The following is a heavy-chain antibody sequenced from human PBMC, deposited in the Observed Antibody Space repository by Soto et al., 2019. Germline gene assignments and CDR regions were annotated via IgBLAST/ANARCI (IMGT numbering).Heavy chain of an antibody. CDR2: INPSGGST. J-gene: IGHJ4*02. V-gene: IGHV1-46*03. Sequence: ASVKVSCKSSGYTFTSYYMHWVRQAPGQGLEWMGIINPSGGSTSYAQKFQGRVTMTRDTSTSTVYMELSSLRSEDTAVYYCARGEYCSGGSRYGDYWGQGTLVTVSS. CDR3: ARGEYCSGGSRYGDY. D-gene: IGHD2-15*01. CDR1: GYTFTSYY.